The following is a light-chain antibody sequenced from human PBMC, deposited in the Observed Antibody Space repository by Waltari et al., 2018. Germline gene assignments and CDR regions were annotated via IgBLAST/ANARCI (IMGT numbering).Light chain of an antibody. CDR3: MIWHSSAWV. V-gene: IGLV5-45*02. CDR2: YKSDSDK. Sequence: QAVLTQPSSLSASPGASASLTCTLRSGINVGTYRIYWYQQKPGSPPQYLLRYKSDSDKQQGSGVPSRFSGSKDASANAGNLVISGLQSEDEADYYCMIWHSSAWVFGGGTMLTVL. J-gene: IGLJ3*02. CDR1: SGINVGTYR.